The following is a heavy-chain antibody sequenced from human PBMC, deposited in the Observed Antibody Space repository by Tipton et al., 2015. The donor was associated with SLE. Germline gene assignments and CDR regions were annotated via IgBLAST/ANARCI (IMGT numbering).Heavy chain of an antibody. V-gene: IGHV4-39*07. Sequence: LSLTCTVSDGSISSSHYFWGWIRQPPGKGLEWIGNIFYSGNTYYNPSVKSRVTISVDTSKNQFSLKLTSVTAADTAVYYCARGYCIGDVCYGRGFFDYWGRGTQVTVSS. D-gene: IGHD2-8*02. CDR3: ARGYCIGDVCYGRGFFDY. CDR1: DGSISSSHYF. J-gene: IGHJ4*02. CDR2: IFYSGNT.